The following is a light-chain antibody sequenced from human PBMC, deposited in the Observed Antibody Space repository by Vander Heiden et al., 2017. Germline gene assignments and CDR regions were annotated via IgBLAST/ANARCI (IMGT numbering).Light chain of an antibody. Sequence: DIQMTQSPSSLSASVGDRVTITCQARRDIRIYLNWYQQKPGQAPKRLINDVSSLKEGVPSRFRGSGSGTHFTFTISSLQPEDAATYFCQQYDNVPLTFGGGTKVDIK. CDR2: DVS. CDR3: QQYDNVPLT. CDR1: RDIRIY. V-gene: IGKV1-33*01. J-gene: IGKJ4*01.